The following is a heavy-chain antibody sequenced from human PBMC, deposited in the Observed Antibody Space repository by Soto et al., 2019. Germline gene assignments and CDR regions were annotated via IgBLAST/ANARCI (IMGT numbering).Heavy chain of an antibody. CDR2: IYSGGST. J-gene: IGHJ4*02. Sequence: GGSLRLSCAASGFTVSSNYMSWVRQAPGKGLEWVSVIYSGGSTYYADSVKGRFTISRHNSKNTLYLQMNSLRAEDTAVYYCARDPWGGYCSGGSCSSWGQGTLVTVSS. CDR1: GFTVSSNY. V-gene: IGHV3-53*04. D-gene: IGHD2-15*01. CDR3: ARDPWGGYCSGGSCSS.